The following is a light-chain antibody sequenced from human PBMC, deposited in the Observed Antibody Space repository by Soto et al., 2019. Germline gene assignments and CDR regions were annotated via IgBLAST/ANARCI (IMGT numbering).Light chain of an antibody. V-gene: IGKV3-15*01. CDR3: QQYNNWPLT. J-gene: IGKJ4*01. CDR1: QSISSD. Sequence: EIVLTQSPATLSVSPGDRATLSCRASQSISSDLAWFQQKPGQAPRFLIHDASTRATGIPARFSGSGSETEFTLTISSLQSEEFAIYYCQQYNNWPLTFGGGTKVEIK. CDR2: DAS.